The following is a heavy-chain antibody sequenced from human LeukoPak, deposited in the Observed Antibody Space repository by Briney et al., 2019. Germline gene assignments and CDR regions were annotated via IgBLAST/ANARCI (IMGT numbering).Heavy chain of an antibody. CDR2: ISYDGSNK. J-gene: IGHJ4*02. V-gene: IGHV3-30*18. Sequence: GRSLRLSCAASGFTFSSYGMHWVRQAPGKGLEWVAVISYDGSNKYYADSVKGRFTISRDNSKNTLCLQMNSLRAEDTAVYYCAKDSGYDSLDYWGQGTLVTVSS. CDR1: GFTFSSYG. CDR3: AKDSGYDSLDY. D-gene: IGHD5-12*01.